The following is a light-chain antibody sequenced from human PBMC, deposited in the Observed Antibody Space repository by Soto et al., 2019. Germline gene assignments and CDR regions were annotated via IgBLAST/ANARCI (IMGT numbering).Light chain of an antibody. CDR3: QQANSFPLT. Sequence: DIQMTKSPSSLSASVGDRVTITCRSSQSISSYLNWYQQKPGKAPKLLIYAASSLQSGVPSRFSGSGSGTDFTLTISSLQPEDFATYYCQQANSFPLTFGGGTKVDIK. CDR2: AAS. V-gene: IGKV1-39*01. J-gene: IGKJ4*01. CDR1: QSISSY.